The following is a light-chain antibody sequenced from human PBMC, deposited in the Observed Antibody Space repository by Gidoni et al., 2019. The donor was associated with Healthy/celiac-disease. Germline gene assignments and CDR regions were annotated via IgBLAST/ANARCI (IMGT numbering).Light chain of an antibody. J-gene: IGKJ3*01. V-gene: IGKV1-33*01. CDR2: DAS. CDR3: QQYDNLSWGFT. CDR1: QDISNY. Sequence: DIQMTQSPSSLSASVGDRVTITCQASQDISNYLNWYQQKPGKAPKLLIYDASNLETGVPSRFSGSGSGTDFTFTISSLQPEDIATYYCQQYDNLSWGFTFGPGTKVDIK.